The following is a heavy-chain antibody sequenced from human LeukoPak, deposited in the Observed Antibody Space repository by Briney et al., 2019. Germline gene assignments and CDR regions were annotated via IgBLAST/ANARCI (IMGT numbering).Heavy chain of an antibody. J-gene: IGHJ4*02. Sequence: KPSETQSLTCSVSGGSINRSSYYWGWIRQAPGKGLEWIGSVYYDGNTYYNPNPSLKSRATVSMDTSRNQFSLKLRSVTAADTAVYYCTKDSGHHRTDCWGQGTLVTVSS. CDR3: TKDSGHHRTDC. CDR1: GGSINRSSYY. D-gene: IGHD1-26*01. CDR2: VYYDGNT. V-gene: IGHV4-39*02.